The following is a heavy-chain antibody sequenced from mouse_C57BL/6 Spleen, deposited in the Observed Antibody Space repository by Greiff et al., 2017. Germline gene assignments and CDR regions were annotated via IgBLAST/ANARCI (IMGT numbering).Heavy chain of an antibody. CDR2: IHPNSGST. Sequence: QVQLQQPGAELVKPGASVKLSCKASGYSFTSYWMHWVKQRPGQGLEWIGRIHPNSGSTNYNEKFKSKATLTVDKSSSTAYMQLSSLTSEDSAVYYCARGGWGEYCCDDWGQGTTLTVSS. CDR3: ARGGWGEYCCDD. V-gene: IGHV1-64*01. J-gene: IGHJ2*01. D-gene: IGHD3-3*01. CDR1: GYSFTSYW.